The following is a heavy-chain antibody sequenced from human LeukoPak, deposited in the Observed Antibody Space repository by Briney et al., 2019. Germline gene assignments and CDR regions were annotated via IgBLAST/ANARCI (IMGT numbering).Heavy chain of an antibody. CDR3: TLPPYGDYVDY. D-gene: IGHD4-17*01. V-gene: IGHV3-73*01. CDR2: IRSKANSYAT. J-gene: IGHJ4*02. Sequence: GGSLRLSCAASGFTFSGSAMHWVRQASGKELEWVGRIRSKANSYATAYAASVKGRFTISRDDSKNTAYLQMNSLKTEDTAVYYCTLPPYGDYVDYWGQGTLVTVSS. CDR1: GFTFSGSA.